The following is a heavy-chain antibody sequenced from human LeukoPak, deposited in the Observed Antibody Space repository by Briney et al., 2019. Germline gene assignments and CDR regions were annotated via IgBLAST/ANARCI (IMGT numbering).Heavy chain of an antibody. V-gene: IGHV4-4*02. CDR1: GDSISSSNW. CDR2: IHHSGST. CDR3: ARVGVRGVITSFDY. D-gene: IGHD3-10*01. Sequence: SGTLSLTCAVSGDSISSSNWWSWVRQSPGKGLEWIAEIHHSGSTNCNPPLKSRVTISVDKSKNQFSLQLSSVTAADTAVYYCARVGVRGVITSFDYWGQGTLVTVSS. J-gene: IGHJ4*02.